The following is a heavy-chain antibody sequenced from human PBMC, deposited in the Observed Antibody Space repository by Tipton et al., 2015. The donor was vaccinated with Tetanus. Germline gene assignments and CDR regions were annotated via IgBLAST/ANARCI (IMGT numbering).Heavy chain of an antibody. J-gene: IGHJ5*02. CDR3: VRHIVGAVPKGYNWFAP. CDR2: IIPVFGTI. Sequence: QVQLVQSGAEVKKPGSSVKVSCKTSGGSFSTYITSWVRQAPGQGLEWMGGIIPVFGTITYAQKFQGRLTITADRSTNTAYMELRGLTSEDTATYYCVRHIVGAVPKGYNWFAPWGQGTLVTVSP. D-gene: IGHD1-26*01. CDR1: GGSFSTYI. V-gene: IGHV1-69*06.